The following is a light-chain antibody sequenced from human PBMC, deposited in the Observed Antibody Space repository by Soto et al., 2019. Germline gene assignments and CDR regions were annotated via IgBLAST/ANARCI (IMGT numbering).Light chain of an antibody. CDR1: SSDIGAGYR. J-gene: IGLJ2*01. CDR2: DNT. Sequence: QAVVTQPPSVSGAPGERVTISCTGSSSDIGAGYRVRWYQQVPGTAPKLLIYDNTNRPAGVPARFSGSKSGTSASLAITGLQAEDEADYYCQSCDKYLSAVVFGGGTKLTVL. V-gene: IGLV1-40*01. CDR3: QSCDKYLSAVV.